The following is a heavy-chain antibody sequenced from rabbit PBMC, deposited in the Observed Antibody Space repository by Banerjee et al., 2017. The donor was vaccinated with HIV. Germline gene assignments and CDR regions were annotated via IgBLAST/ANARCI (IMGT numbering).Heavy chain of an antibody. D-gene: IGHD4-1*01. V-gene: IGHV1S43*01. J-gene: IGHJ4*01. CDR3: VRDLCGSGDNL. CDR2: IYTDSDGT. Sequence: QEQLVESGGGLVQPEGSLTLTCTASGFTISSYCYMCWVRQAPGKGLELIACIYTDSDGTWYASWVNGRFTITRSTSLNTVTLQMTSLTAADTATYFCVRDLCGSGDNLWGPGTLVTVS. CDR1: GFTISSYCY.